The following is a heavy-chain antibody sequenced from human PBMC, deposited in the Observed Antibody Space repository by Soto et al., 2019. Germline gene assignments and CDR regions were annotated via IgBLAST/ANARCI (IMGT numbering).Heavy chain of an antibody. D-gene: IGHD2-15*01. CDR3: ARDDNRYCSGGSCYRRSRFDP. Sequence: ASVKVSCKASGYTFTSYGISWVRQAPGQGLEWMGWISAYNGNTNYAQKLQGRVTMTTDTSTSTAYMELRSLRSDDTAVYYCARDDNRYCSGGSCYRRSRFDPWGQGTRVTVSS. CDR2: ISAYNGNT. V-gene: IGHV1-18*01. CDR1: GYTFTSYG. J-gene: IGHJ5*02.